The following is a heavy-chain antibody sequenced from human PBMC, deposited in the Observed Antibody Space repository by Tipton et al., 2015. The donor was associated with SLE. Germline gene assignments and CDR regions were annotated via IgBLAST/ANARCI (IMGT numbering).Heavy chain of an antibody. Sequence: TLSLTCAVSGYSISSGHYWGWIRQPPGKGLEWIGNFYHSGTTYYTPSPKSRVTISLDMSQNQFSLELNSVTAADTAVYYCARQGRITIFGVPFRGTVDVWGQGTMVTVSS. CDR2: FYHSGTT. J-gene: IGHJ3*01. V-gene: IGHV4-38-2*01. D-gene: IGHD3-3*01. CDR1: GYSISSGHY. CDR3: ARQGRITIFGVPFRGTVDV.